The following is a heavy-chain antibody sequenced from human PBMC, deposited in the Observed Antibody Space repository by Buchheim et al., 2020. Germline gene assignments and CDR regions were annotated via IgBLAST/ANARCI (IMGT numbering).Heavy chain of an antibody. CDR3: ARCYDSVCYYGMDV. CDR2: ISSSGSTI. Sequence: EVQLVESGGGLVQPGGSLRLSCAAPGFTFSSYEMNWVRQAPGKGLEWVSYISSSGSTIYYADSVKGRFTISRDNAKNSLYLQMNSLRAEDTAVYYCARCYDSVCYYGMDVWGQGTT. V-gene: IGHV3-48*03. J-gene: IGHJ6*02. D-gene: IGHD5-12*01. CDR1: GFTFSSYE.